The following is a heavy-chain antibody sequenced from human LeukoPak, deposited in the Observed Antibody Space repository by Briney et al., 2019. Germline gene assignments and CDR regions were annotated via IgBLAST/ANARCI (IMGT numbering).Heavy chain of an antibody. D-gene: IGHD3-9*01. CDR2: IYYSGST. CDR3: ARDLSAGRYFDWLLSGHGMDV. V-gene: IGHV4-38-2*02. J-gene: IGHJ6*02. CDR1: GYSISSGYY. Sequence: SETLSLTCTVSGYSISSGYYWGWIRQPPGKGLEWIGSIYYSGSTYYNPSLKSRVTISVDTSKNQFSLKLSSVTAADTAVYYCARDLSAGRYFDWLLSGHGMDVWGQGTTVTVSS.